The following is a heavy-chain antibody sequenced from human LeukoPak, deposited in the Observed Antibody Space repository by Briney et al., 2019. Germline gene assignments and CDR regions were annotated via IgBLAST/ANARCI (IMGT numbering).Heavy chain of an antibody. J-gene: IGHJ4*02. CDR3: ARGPSTVRGVIITPFDY. Sequence: GGSLRLSCAASGFTVSSNYMSWVRQAPGKGLEWVSVIYSGGSIHYADSVKGRFTISRDNSKNTLYLQMNSLRAEDTAVYYCARGPSTVRGVIITPFDYWGQGTLVTVSS. D-gene: IGHD3-10*01. V-gene: IGHV3-66*01. CDR2: IYSGGSI. CDR1: GFTVSSNY.